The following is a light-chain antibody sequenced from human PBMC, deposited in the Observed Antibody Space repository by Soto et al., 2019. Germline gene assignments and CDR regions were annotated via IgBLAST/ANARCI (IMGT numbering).Light chain of an antibody. Sequence: VLTQPPSASGTPGQRVTISCSGSSSNVGSNPVNWYQQLPGTAPKLLIYTNNQRPSGVPDRFSGSKSGTSASLATSGLQSEDEADYYCAAWDDSLIALYVFGTGTQLTVL. J-gene: IGLJ1*01. CDR2: TNN. V-gene: IGLV1-44*01. CDR3: AAWDDSLIALYV. CDR1: SSNVGSNP.